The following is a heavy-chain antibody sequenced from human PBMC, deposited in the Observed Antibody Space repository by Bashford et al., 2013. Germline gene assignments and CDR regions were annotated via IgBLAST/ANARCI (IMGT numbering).Heavy chain of an antibody. Sequence: SSETLSLTCTVSGGSISSYYWSWIRQPPGKGLEWIGYIYYSGSTNYNPSLKSRVTISVDTSKNQFSLKLSSVTAADTAVYYCAKDEWYYYDMDVWGQGTTVTVSS. CDR3: AKDEWYYYDMDV. J-gene: IGHJ6*02. D-gene: IGHD2-8*01. V-gene: IGHV4-59*01. CDR2: IYYSGST. CDR1: GGSISSYY.